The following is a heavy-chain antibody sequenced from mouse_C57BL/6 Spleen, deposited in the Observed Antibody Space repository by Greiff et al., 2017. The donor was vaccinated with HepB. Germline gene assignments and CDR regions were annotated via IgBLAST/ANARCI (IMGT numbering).Heavy chain of an antibody. CDR2: IWSGGST. V-gene: IGHV2-2*01. CDR1: GFSLTSYG. Sequence: VQLKQSGPGLVQPSQSLSITCTVSGFSLTSYGVHWVRQSPGKGLEWLGVIWSGGSTDYNAAFISRLSISKDNSKSQVFFKMNSLQADDTAIYYCASYYGSSPYAMDYWGQGTSVTVSS. J-gene: IGHJ4*01. CDR3: ASYYGSSPYAMDY. D-gene: IGHD1-1*01.